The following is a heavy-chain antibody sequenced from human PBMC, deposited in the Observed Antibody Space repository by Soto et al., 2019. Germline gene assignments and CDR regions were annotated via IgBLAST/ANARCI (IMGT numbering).Heavy chain of an antibody. V-gene: IGHV4-59*01. J-gene: IGHJ5*01. CDR2: IFYSGSN. D-gene: IGHD3-10*02. CDR1: GGSISSYY. CDR3: ASMIGDPVLSFDS. Sequence: QVQLQESGPGLVKPSETLSLTCTVSGGSISSYYWSWIRQPPGKGLEWIVFIFYSGSNSYNPSLKSRVTVSIDTSEYQFSLKLNSVTAADTAVYYCASMIGDPVLSFDSWGQGTLVAVSS.